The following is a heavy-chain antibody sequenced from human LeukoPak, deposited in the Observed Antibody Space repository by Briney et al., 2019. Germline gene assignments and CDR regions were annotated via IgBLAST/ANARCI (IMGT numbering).Heavy chain of an antibody. CDR3: AKPVGYCSGGSCYSVDY. D-gene: IGHD2-15*01. V-gene: IGHV3-23*01. CDR2: ISGSGGST. Sequence: WVRQAPXKGLEWVSAISGSGGSTYYADSVKGRFTISRDNSKNTLYLQMNSLRAEDTAVYYCAKPVGYCSGGSCYSVDYWGQGTLVTVSS. J-gene: IGHJ4*02.